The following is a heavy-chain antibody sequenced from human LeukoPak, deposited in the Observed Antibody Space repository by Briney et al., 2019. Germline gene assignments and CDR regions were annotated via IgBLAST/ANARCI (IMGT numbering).Heavy chain of an antibody. D-gene: IGHD3-22*01. CDR3: ARGLSDYYDSSGYLDY. CDR1: GYTFTSYD. J-gene: IGHJ4*02. V-gene: IGHV1-8*01. CDR2: MNPNSGNT. Sequence: ASVKVSRKASGYTFTSYDINWVRQATGQGLEWMGWMNPNSGNTGYAQKFQGRVTMTRNTSISTAYMELSSLRSEDTAVYYCARGLSDYYDSSGYLDYWGQGTLVTVSS.